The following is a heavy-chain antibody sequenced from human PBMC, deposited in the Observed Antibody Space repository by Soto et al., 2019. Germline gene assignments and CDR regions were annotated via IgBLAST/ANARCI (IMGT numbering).Heavy chain of an antibody. CDR3: ARDAPRCSGGSCFDF. J-gene: IGHJ4*02. CDR1: GCTFSSYS. CDR2: INSGSSTI. Sequence: EVQLVESGGGLVQPGGSLRLSCAASGCTFSSYSMNWVRQAPGKGLEWVSYINSGSSTIYYADSVKGRFTISRDNAKNSLYLQMNSLRDEDTAVYYCARDAPRCSGGSCFDFWGQGTLVTVSS. D-gene: IGHD2-15*01. V-gene: IGHV3-48*02.